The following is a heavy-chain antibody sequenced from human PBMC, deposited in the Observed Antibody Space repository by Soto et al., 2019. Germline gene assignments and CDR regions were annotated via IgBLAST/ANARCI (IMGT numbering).Heavy chain of an antibody. Sequence: PGVSLRLSCAASGFTFSDAWMTWVRQAPGKGLEWVGRIKSKTDGGTTDYAAPVKGRFTISRDDSKNTLYLQMDSLKIEDTAVYYCLTESLDYWGQGTLVTVSS. CDR3: LTESLDY. CDR2: IKSKTDGGTT. D-gene: IGHD3-10*01. CDR1: GFTFSDAW. J-gene: IGHJ4*02. V-gene: IGHV3-15*01.